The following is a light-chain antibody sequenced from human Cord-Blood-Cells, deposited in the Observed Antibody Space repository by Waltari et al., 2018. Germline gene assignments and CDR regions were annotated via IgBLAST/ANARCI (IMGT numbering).Light chain of an antibody. CDR2: DVS. Sequence: QSALTQPRQGSGSPGQSVTIPCPGPSSDVGGYNYVSWYQQHPGKAPKLMIYDVSKRPSGVPDRFSGSKSGNTASLTISGLQAEDEADYYCCSYAGSYTYVFGTGTKVTVL. V-gene: IGLV2-11*01. J-gene: IGLJ1*01. CDR3: CSYAGSYTYV. CDR1: SSDVGGYNY.